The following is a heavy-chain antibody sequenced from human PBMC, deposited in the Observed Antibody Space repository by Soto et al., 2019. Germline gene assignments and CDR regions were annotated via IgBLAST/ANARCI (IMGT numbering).Heavy chain of an antibody. CDR2: IYYSGST. Sequence: SETLSLACTVSGGSISSSSYYWGWIRQPPGKGLEGIGSIYYSGSTYYNPSLKSRVTISVDTSKNQFSLKLSSVTDADTAVYSRAIHLLYLGTSYCCYGMDVRGEGTTVTVSS. D-gene: IGHD2-2*02. J-gene: IGHJ6*04. CDR1: GGSISSSSYY. V-gene: IGHV4-39*01. CDR3: AIHLLYLGTSYCCYGMDV.